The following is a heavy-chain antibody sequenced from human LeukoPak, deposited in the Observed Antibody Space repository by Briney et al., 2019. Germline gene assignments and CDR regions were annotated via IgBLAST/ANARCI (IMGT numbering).Heavy chain of an antibody. CDR1: DAAFSSYY. CDR3: ARDRLPRHCSGGSCYTQNDAFDI. D-gene: IGHD2-15*01. J-gene: IGHJ3*02. V-gene: IGHV4-4*07. Sequence: SETLSLTCTVPDAAFSSYYWSWIRQPAGKGREWIGRIYTRGSTNYNPSLKSRVTMSVDTSKNQFSLKLSSVTAADTAVYYCARDRLPRHCSGGSCYTQNDAFDIWGQGTMVTVSS. CDR2: IYTRGST.